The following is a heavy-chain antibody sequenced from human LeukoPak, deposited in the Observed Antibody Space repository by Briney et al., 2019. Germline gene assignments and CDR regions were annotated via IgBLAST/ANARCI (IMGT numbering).Heavy chain of an antibody. CDR1: GYTFTSYY. J-gene: IGHJ6*02. V-gene: IGHV1-46*01. CDR3: ARASITIFGVVMDYYYGMDV. Sequence: GASVKVSCKASGYTFTSYYMHWVRQAPGQGLEWMGIINPSGGSTSYAQKFQGRVTMTRDTSTSTVYTELSSLRSEDTAVYYCARASITIFGVVMDYYYGMDVWGQGTTVTVSS. CDR2: INPSGGST. D-gene: IGHD3-3*01.